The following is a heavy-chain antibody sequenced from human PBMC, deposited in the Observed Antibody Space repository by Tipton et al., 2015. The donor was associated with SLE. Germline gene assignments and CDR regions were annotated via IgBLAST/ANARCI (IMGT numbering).Heavy chain of an antibody. J-gene: IGHJ4*01. Sequence: TLSLTCTVSGGSISSYYWSWIRPPPGKGLEWIGTVYSGGNTYHIPSLRTRVTISVDTSRNQFSLKLTSVTAADTAVYYCAIPTVGATGGFDSWGHGTLVIVSS. CDR2: VYSGGNT. CDR1: GGSISSYY. CDR3: AIPTVGATGGFDS. D-gene: IGHD1-26*01. V-gene: IGHV4-59*12.